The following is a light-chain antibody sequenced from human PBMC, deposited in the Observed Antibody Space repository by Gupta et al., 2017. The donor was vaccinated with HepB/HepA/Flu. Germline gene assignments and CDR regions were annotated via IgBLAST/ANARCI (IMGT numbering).Light chain of an antibody. Sequence: QSALTQPAPVSGLPGPSITISCTGTSSDVGGYNYVPWYQQHPGKAPKLMIYDVSNRPSGVSNRFSGSKSGNTASLTISGLQAEDEADYYCSSYTSSSTLVVFGGGTKLTVL. CDR1: SSDVGGYNY. CDR2: DVS. V-gene: IGLV2-14*03. CDR3: SSYTSSSTLVV. J-gene: IGLJ2*01.